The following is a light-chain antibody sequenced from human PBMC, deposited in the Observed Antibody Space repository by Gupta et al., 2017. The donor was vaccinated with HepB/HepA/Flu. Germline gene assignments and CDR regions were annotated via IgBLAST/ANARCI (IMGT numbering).Light chain of an antibody. CDR3: QQESSSPDT. V-gene: IGKV3-20*01. Sequence: EIVSTQSPGTLSLSPGERATLSCRASQSVSSSYLAWYQQKPGQAHRLLIYGASSRANGIPDRFSGSGSGTEFTLTISRREPEDFAVYYCQQESSSPDTFGRGTXVEIK. CDR2: GAS. J-gene: IGKJ4*01. CDR1: QSVSSSY.